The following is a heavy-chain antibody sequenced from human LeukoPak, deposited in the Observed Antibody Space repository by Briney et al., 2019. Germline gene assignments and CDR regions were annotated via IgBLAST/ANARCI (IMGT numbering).Heavy chain of an antibody. CDR1: GFSFSSHW. J-gene: IGHJ3*02. CDR3: ARDRSGWHYLGAFDI. V-gene: IGHV3-7*01. D-gene: IGHD6-19*01. Sequence: PGGSLRLSCAASGFSFSSHWMSWVRQAPGKGLEWVANINQDGSEKQFVDSVKGRFTISRENAENSLYLQMNNLRAEDTAVYYCARDRSGWHYLGAFDIRGQGTMVTVSS. CDR2: INQDGSEK.